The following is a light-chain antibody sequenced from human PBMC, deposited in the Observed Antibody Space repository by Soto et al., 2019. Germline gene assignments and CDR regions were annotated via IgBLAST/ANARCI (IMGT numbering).Light chain of an antibody. V-gene: IGKV3-15*01. CDR2: HAS. CDR1: QSLSNN. Sequence: EIVMTQSPATLSVSPGERATLSCRASQSLSNNLAWYQQKVGLAPRLLVYHASTRATGIPARFSGSGSGTDFTLTINSLQSEDFAVYYCQQYNRSPLTFGGGTKVEIK. CDR3: QQYNRSPLT. J-gene: IGKJ4*01.